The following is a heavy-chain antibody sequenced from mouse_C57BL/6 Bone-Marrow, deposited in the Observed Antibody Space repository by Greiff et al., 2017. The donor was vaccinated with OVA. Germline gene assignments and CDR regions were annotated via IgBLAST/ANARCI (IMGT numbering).Heavy chain of an antibody. J-gene: IGHJ2*01. D-gene: IGHD2-4*01. V-gene: IGHV5-6*01. Sequence: EVHLVESGGDLVKPGGSLKLSCAASGFTFSSYGMSWVRQTPDKRLEWVATISSGGSYTYYPDSVKGRFTISRDNAKNTLYLQMSSLKSEDTAMYYCAREGLRSYWGQGTTLTVSS. CDR2: ISSGGSYT. CDR3: AREGLRSY. CDR1: GFTFSSYG.